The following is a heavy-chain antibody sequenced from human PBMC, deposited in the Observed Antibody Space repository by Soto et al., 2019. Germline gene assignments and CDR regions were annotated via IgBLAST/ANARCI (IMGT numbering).Heavy chain of an antibody. D-gene: IGHD3-22*01. Sequence: PSETLSLTCTVSGAAINNNDYYWIGIRQTPGKGLELIGYVYYSGSTDYIPSLKSRLSMSIDKSQNRFTLKLNSVTAADTATYYCARMSYFYDKWYFDLWGRGTLVTVSS. V-gene: IGHV4-30-4*01. J-gene: IGHJ2*01. CDR3: ARMSYFYDKWYFDL. CDR1: GAAINNNDYY. CDR2: VYYSGST.